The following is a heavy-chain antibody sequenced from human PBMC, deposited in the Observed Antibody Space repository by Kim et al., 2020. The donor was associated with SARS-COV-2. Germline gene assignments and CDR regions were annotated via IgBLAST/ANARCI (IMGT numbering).Heavy chain of an antibody. CDR1: GGSISSYY. J-gene: IGHJ6*02. D-gene: IGHD5-12*01. CDR2: IYYSGST. CDR3: ARDLSFRGYSGYDYYYYYYGMDV. V-gene: IGHV4-59*13. Sequence: SETLSLTCTVSGGSISSYYWSWIRQPPGKGLEWIGYIYYSGSTNYNPSLKSRVTISVDTSKNQFSLKLSSVTAADTAVYYCARDLSFRGYSGYDYYYYYYGMDVWGQGTTVTVSS.